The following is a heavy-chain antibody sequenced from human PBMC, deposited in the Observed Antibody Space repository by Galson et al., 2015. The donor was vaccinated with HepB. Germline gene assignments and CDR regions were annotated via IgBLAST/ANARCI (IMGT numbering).Heavy chain of an antibody. CDR1: GFTFSSYS. V-gene: IGHV3-21*01. J-gene: IGHJ6*02. CDR2: ISTSSSYI. Sequence: SLRLSCAASGFTFSSYSMNWVRQAPGKGLEWVSSISTSSSYIYYADSVKGRFTISRDNSTNSLYLQMNSLRSEDTAVYYCARDRGDDGRDYYYGMDVWGQGTTVTVSS. CDR3: ARDRGDDGRDYYYGMDV. D-gene: IGHD3-22*01.